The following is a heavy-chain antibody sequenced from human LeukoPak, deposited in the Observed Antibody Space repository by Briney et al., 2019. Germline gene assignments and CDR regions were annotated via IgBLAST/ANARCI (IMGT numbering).Heavy chain of an antibody. CDR3: ARGGDYDFWSGYYSSAFVI. D-gene: IGHD3-3*01. J-gene: IGHJ3*02. CDR1: GGSVSSGSYY. CDR2: IYYSGST. Sequence: SETLSLTCTVSGGSVSSGSYYWSWIRQPPGKGLEWIGYIYYSGSTNYNPSLKSRVTISVDTSKNQFSLKLSSVTAADTAVYYCARGGDYDFWSGYYSSAFVIWGQGAMVTVSS. V-gene: IGHV4-61*01.